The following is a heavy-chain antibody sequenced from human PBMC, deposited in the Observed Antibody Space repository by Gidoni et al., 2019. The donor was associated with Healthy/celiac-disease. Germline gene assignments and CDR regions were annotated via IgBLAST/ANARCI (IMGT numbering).Heavy chain of an antibody. J-gene: IGHJ4*02. CDR2: INHSGST. D-gene: IGHD5-18*01. Sequence: QVQLQQWGAGLLKPSEPLSLTCAVYGGSFSGYYWSWIRQPPGKGLEWIGEINHSGSTNYNPSLKSRVTISVDTSKNQFSLKLSSVTAADTAVYYCARVREKWIQLKYYFDYWGQGTLVTVSS. CDR1: GGSFSGYY. V-gene: IGHV4-34*01. CDR3: ARVREKWIQLKYYFDY.